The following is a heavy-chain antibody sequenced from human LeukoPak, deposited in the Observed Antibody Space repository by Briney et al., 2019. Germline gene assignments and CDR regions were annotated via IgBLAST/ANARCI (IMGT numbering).Heavy chain of an antibody. CDR1: GFTFSSYS. D-gene: IGHD5-12*01. CDR2: ISSSSSYI. J-gene: IGHJ4*02. Sequence: AGGSLRLSCAASGFTFSSYSMNWVRQAPGKGLEWVSSISSSSSYIYYADSVKGRFTISRDNSKNTLYLQMNSLRAEDTAVYYCAKDLKVATSDWGQGTLVTVSS. CDR3: AKDLKVATSD. V-gene: IGHV3-21*04.